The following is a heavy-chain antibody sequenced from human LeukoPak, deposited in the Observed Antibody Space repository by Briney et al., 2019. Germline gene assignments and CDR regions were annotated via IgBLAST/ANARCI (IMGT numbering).Heavy chain of an antibody. CDR2: ISSSSSYI. CDR3: ARDIVVVPAGYFDL. CDR1: RFTFSDYY. V-gene: IGHV3-21*01. D-gene: IGHD2-2*01. J-gene: IGHJ2*01. Sequence: PGGSLRLSCAASRFTFSDYYMNWVRQAPGKGLEWVSSISSSSSYIYYADSVKGRFTISRDNAKNSLYLQMNSLRAEDTAVYYCARDIVVVPAGYFDLWGRGTLVTVSS.